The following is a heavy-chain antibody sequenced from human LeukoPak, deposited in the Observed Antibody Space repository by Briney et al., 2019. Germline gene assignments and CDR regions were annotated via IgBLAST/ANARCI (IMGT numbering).Heavy chain of an antibody. J-gene: IGHJ5*02. V-gene: IGHV4-61*01. Sequence: SETLSLTCTVSGGSVSSGSYYWSWIRQPPGKGLEWIGYIYYSGSTNYNPSLKSRVTISVDTSKNQFSLTLSSVTAADTAVYYCARVSGYCSGGSCSNWFDPWGQGTLVTVSS. CDR2: IYYSGST. CDR1: GGSVSSGSYY. D-gene: IGHD2-15*01. CDR3: ARVSGYCSGGSCSNWFDP.